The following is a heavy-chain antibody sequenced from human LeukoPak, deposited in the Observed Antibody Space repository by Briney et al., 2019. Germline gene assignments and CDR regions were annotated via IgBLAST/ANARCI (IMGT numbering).Heavy chain of an antibody. CDR1: GGSISSYY. Sequence: SETLSLTCTVSGGSISSYYWSWIRQPPGKGLEWIGYIYYSGSTNYNPSLKSRVTISVDTSKNQFSLKLSPVTAADMAVYYCASLMAVYSYGQKKNYYYYGMDVWGQGTTVTVSS. J-gene: IGHJ6*02. CDR2: IYYSGST. V-gene: IGHV4-59*08. CDR3: ASLMAVYSYGQKKNYYYYGMDV. D-gene: IGHD5-18*01.